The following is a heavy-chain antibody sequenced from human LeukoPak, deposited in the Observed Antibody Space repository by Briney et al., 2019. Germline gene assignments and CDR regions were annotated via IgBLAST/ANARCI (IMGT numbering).Heavy chain of an antibody. J-gene: IGHJ4*02. CDR1: GYSFTSYG. V-gene: IGHV5-51*01. CDR3: ARRYCSTTSCHNFDY. CDR2: IYPGDSDT. Sequence: GESLKISCKGSGYSFTSYGIGWVRQMPGKGLEWMGIIYPGDSDTRYSPSFQGQVIISADKSISTAYLQWSSLKASDTAMYYCARRYCSTTSCHNFDYWGQGTLVTVSS. D-gene: IGHD2-2*01.